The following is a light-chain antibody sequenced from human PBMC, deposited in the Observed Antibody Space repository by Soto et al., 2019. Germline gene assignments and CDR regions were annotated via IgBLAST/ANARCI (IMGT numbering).Light chain of an antibody. J-gene: IGLJ2*01. CDR2: SNN. V-gene: IGLV1-44*01. CDR1: SSNIGSNT. Sequence: QSVLTQPPSASGTPGQRVTISCSGSSSNIGSNTVNWYQQLPGTAPKLLIYSNNQRPSGVPDRFSDSKSGTSASLATSGLQSEDEADYYCAAWDDSLNGVVFGGGTKLTVL. CDR3: AAWDDSLNGVV.